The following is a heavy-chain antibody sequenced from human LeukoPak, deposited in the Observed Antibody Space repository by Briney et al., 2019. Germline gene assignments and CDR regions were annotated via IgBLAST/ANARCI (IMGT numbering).Heavy chain of an antibody. V-gene: IGHV1-2*02. D-gene: IGHD3-10*01. Sequence: GASVKVSCKASGYTFTGYYMHWVRQAPGQGLEWMGWINPNSGGTNYAQKFQGRVTMTRDTSISTAYMELSRLRSDDTAVYYCARSSMVRGAKPPGAYWGQGTLVTVSS. CDR1: GYTFTGYY. CDR2: INPNSGGT. J-gene: IGHJ4*02. CDR3: ARSSMVRGAKPPGAY.